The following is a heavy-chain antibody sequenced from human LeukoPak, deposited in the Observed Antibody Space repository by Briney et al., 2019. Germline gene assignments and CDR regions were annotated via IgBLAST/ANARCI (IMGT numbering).Heavy chain of an antibody. J-gene: IGHJ3*02. Sequence: SETLSLTCTVSGGSISSYYWSWIRQPAGKGLEWIGRIYTSGSTNYNPSLKSRVTISVDTSKNQFSLKLSSVTAADTAVYYCARGGLPSRFFDIWGQGTMVTVSS. CDR2: IYTSGST. CDR1: GGSISSYY. CDR3: ARGGLPSRFFDI. D-gene: IGHD3-3*01. V-gene: IGHV4-4*07.